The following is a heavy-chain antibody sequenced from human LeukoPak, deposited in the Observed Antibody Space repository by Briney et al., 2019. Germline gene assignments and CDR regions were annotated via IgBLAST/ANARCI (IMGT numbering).Heavy chain of an antibody. Sequence: SQTLSLTCTVSGGSISSGSYYWSWIRQPAGKGLEWIGRIYTSGSTNYNPSLKSRVTISVDTSKNQFSLKLSSVTAADTAVYYCARRWFGESTSYYFDYWGQGTLVTVSS. D-gene: IGHD3-10*01. CDR3: ARRWFGESTSYYFDY. J-gene: IGHJ4*02. CDR2: IYTSGST. CDR1: GGSISSGSYY. V-gene: IGHV4-61*02.